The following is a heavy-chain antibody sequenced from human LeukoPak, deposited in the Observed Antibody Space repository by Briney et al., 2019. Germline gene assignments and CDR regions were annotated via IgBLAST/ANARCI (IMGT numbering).Heavy chain of an antibody. V-gene: IGHV4-4*07. CDR1: GGTLNNYY. Sequence: SETLSLTCTVSGGTLNNYYWSWIRQPAGEGLEWIGRIYTRGSTNYNPSLNSRVTMSVDTSKNQFSLKLSSVTAADTAVYYCARGRYCSADICSGGDAFDIWGQGTMVSVSS. CDR3: ARGRYCSADICSGGDAFDI. D-gene: IGHD2-15*01. J-gene: IGHJ3*02. CDR2: IYTRGST.